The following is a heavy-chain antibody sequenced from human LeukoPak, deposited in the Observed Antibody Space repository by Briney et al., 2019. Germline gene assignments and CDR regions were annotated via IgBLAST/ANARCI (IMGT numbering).Heavy chain of an antibody. CDR1: GFTFSSYG. V-gene: IGHV3-33*01. Sequence: GGSLRLSCAASGFTFSSYGMHWVRQAPGKGLEWVAVIWYDGSNKYYADSVKGRFTISRDNSKSTLYLQMNSLRAEDTAVYYCARDRELGYSYGTYYYYGMDVWGQGTTVTVSS. D-gene: IGHD5-18*01. CDR2: IWYDGSNK. J-gene: IGHJ6*02. CDR3: ARDRELGYSYGTYYYYGMDV.